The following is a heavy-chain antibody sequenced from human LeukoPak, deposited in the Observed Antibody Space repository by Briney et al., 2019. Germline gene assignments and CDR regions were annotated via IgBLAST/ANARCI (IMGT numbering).Heavy chain of an antibody. CDR2: INHSGST. CDR1: GGSFSGYY. Sequence: SETLSLTCAVYGGSFSGYYWSWIRQPPGKGLEWIGEINHSGSTNYNPSLKSRVTISVDTSKNQFSLKLSSVTAADTAVYYCARDRFGSSPSFRGWFDPWGQGTLVTVSS. CDR3: ARDRFGSSPSFRGWFDP. V-gene: IGHV4-34*01. D-gene: IGHD6-6*01. J-gene: IGHJ5*02.